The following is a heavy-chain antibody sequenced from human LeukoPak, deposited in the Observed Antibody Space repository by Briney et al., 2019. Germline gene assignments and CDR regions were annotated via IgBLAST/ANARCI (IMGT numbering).Heavy chain of an antibody. V-gene: IGHV3-11*05. CDR1: GYTFSVYY. D-gene: IGHD6-19*01. CDR2: ISSRSTDT. Sequence: GGSLRLSCAPSGYTFSVYYMSWIRQAPEKGLEWVSDISSRSTDTKYADSEKGRFTISRDNAKDSLYLRVNSLRAEDTAVYYCARAQADRAVAGKGSACFAYWGQGTLVTVSS. CDR3: ARAQADRAVAGKGSACFAY. J-gene: IGHJ4*02.